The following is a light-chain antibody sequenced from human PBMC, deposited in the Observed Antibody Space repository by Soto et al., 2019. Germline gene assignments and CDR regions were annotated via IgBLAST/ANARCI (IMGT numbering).Light chain of an antibody. CDR1: SSNLGADYD. J-gene: IGLJ2*01. V-gene: IGLV1-40*01. CDR2: GNR. CDR3: QSYDNSLTTAI. Sequence: QSVLTQPPSLSGTPGQRVSISCTGTSSNLGADYDVHWYQQLPGTAPRLLIFGNRVRPSGVPDRFSGSKSGTSASLAITGLQPEDEAIYYCQSYDNSLTTAIFGAGTELTVL.